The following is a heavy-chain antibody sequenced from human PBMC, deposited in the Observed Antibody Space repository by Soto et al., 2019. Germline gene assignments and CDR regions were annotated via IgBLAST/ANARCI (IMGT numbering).Heavy chain of an antibody. D-gene: IGHD2-15*01. Sequence: EVQLLESGGGLVQPGGSLRLSCAASGFTFSSYAMSWVRQAPGKGLEWVSAISGSGGSTYYADSVKGRFTISRDNSKNTLYLQMNSLRAEDTAVYYCAKDASCSGGSCYSAGDVWGQGTTVTVCS. CDR1: GFTFSSYA. J-gene: IGHJ6*02. V-gene: IGHV3-23*01. CDR3: AKDASCSGGSCYSAGDV. CDR2: ISGSGGST.